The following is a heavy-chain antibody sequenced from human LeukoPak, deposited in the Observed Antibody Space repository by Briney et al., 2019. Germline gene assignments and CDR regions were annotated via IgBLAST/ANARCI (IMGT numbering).Heavy chain of an antibody. V-gene: IGHV4-39*07. CDR3: ARVMSYATLTGSWD. D-gene: IGHD3-9*01. Sequence: SETLSLTCTVSGGSISSSTYYWGWIRQPPGKGLEWIGSIFYSGRTYYNPSLKSRVTMSVDTSKNQFSLRLSSVTAADTAVYYCARVMSYATLTGSWDWGQGTLVTVSS. J-gene: IGHJ4*02. CDR2: IFYSGRT. CDR1: GGSISSSTYY.